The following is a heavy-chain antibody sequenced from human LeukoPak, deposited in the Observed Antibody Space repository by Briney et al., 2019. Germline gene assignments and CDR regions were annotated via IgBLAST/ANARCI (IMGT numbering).Heavy chain of an antibody. CDR3: AKDISTRVGTAHFDY. Sequence: PGGSLRLSCAASGFIFSDHYMSWVRLAPGKGLEWVSYISSGGSITHYADSVKGRFTISRDNAKNSVHMQMNSLRAEDTAVYYCAKDISTRVGTAHFDYWGQGTLVTVSS. J-gene: IGHJ4*02. D-gene: IGHD1-1*01. CDR2: ISSGGSIT. CDR1: GFIFSDHY. V-gene: IGHV3-11*04.